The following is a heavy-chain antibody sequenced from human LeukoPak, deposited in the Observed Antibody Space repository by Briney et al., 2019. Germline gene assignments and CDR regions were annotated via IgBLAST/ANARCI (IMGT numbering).Heavy chain of an antibody. J-gene: IGHJ4*02. Sequence: GGSLRLSCAASGFTFRSYSMNRVRQAPGKGLEWVANIKQDGSEKYYVDSVKGRFTISRDNAKNSLYLQMNSLRAEDTAVYYCARERGRIAARPNDYWGQGTLVTVSS. CDR2: IKQDGSEK. D-gene: IGHD6-6*01. V-gene: IGHV3-7*01. CDR1: GFTFRSYS. CDR3: ARERGRIAARPNDY.